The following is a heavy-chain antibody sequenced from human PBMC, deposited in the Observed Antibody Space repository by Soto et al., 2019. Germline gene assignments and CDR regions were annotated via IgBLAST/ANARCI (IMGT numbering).Heavy chain of an antibody. V-gene: IGHV4-59*01. CDR2: IHYSGTT. CDR3: ARDRGDSSGYFDY. J-gene: IGHJ4*02. CDR1: GGSMRNYF. Sequence: SETLSLSCTVSGGSMRNYFWTWIRQPPGKGLEWIGYIHYSGTTSFFPSYNPTLKSRVTISRDTSKNQFSLSLNSVTAADTAVYYCARDRGDSSGYFDYWGRETLVTVSS. D-gene: IGHD2-15*01.